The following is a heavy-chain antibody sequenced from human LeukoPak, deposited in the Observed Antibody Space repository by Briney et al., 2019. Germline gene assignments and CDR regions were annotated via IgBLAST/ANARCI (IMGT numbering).Heavy chain of an antibody. V-gene: IGHV3-23*01. CDR3: AKAHYDFWRGQGSNYFAT. D-gene: IGHD3-3*01. J-gene: IGHJ4*02. Sequence: GGSLRLSCAASGFTFATYAMSWVRQAPGRGPEWVSTISGSGGSSYYADSVKGRFTISRDNSKNTLYLQINSLRVEDTAVYYWAKAHYDFWRGQGSNYFATWGKGTLVTVAS. CDR1: GFTFATYA. CDR2: ISGSGGSS.